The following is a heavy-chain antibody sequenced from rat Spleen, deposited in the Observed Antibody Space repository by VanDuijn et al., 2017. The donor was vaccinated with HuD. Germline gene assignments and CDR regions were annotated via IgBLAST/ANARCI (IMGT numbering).Heavy chain of an antibody. Sequence: EVQLVESGGGLVEPGRSLKLSCAASGFTFSDYYMAWVRQAPKKGLEWVASISYEGSSTYHGDSVKGRLTISRDNAKSTLYLQMNSLRSEDTATYYCTRAKLRRVSFDYWGQGVMVTVSS. CDR2: ISYEGSST. V-gene: IGHV5-22*01. CDR3: TRAKLRRVSFDY. D-gene: IGHD1-11*01. CDR1: GFTFSDYY. J-gene: IGHJ2*01.